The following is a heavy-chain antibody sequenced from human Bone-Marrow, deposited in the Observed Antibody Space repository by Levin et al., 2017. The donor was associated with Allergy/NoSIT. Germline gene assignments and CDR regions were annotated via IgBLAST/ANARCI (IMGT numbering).Heavy chain of an antibody. Sequence: SGGSLRLSCAVSGFTFSDYYMSWIRLAPGKGLECVSYISSRNTSIYYADSVKGRFTISRDNARNTVYLQMDSLTADDTAVYYCARGSHRFDYWGRGTLVTVSS. CDR3: ARGSHRFDY. CDR1: GFTFSDYY. V-gene: IGHV3-11*01. CDR2: ISSRNTSI. J-gene: IGHJ4*02.